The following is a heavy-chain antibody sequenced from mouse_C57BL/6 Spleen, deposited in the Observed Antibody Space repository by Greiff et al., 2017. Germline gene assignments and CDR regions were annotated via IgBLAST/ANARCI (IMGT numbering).Heavy chain of an antibody. V-gene: IGHV1-69*01. J-gene: IGHJ2*01. CDR2: IDPSDSYT. CDR3: ARSGYYGSSLYYFDY. D-gene: IGHD1-1*01. CDR1: GYTFTSYW. Sequence: QVQLQQPGAELVMPGASVKLSCKASGYTFTSYWMHWVKQRPGQGLEWIGEIDPSDSYTNYNQKFKGKSTLTVDKSSSTAYMQLSSLTSEDPAVYYCARSGYYGSSLYYFDYWGQGTTLTVST.